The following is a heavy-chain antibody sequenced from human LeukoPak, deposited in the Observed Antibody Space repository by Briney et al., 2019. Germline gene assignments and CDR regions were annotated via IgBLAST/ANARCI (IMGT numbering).Heavy chain of an antibody. J-gene: IGHJ3*02. CDR1: GYTLTELS. Sequence: ASVKVSCKVSGYTLTELSMHWVRQAPGKGLEWMGGFDPEDGETIYAQKFQGRVTMTEDTSTDTAYMELSSLRSEDTAVYYCATDGSTPDAFDIWDQGTMVTVSS. CDR2: FDPEDGET. CDR3: ATDGSTPDAFDI. D-gene: IGHD5-12*01. V-gene: IGHV1-24*01.